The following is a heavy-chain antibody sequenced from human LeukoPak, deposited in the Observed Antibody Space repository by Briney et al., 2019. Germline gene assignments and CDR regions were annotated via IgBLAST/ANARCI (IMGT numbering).Heavy chain of an antibody. Sequence: APVKVSCKASGYTFTSYGTSWVRQAPGQGLEWMGWISAYNGNTNYAQKLQGRVTMTTDTSTSTAYMELRSLRSDDTAVYYCARCHDSNDAFDIWGQGTMVTVSS. J-gene: IGHJ3*02. CDR3: ARCHDSNDAFDI. CDR1: GYTFTSYG. D-gene: IGHD3-22*01. V-gene: IGHV1-18*01. CDR2: ISAYNGNT.